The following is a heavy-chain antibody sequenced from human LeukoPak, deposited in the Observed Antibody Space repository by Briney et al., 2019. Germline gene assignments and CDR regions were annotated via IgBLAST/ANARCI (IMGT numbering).Heavy chain of an antibody. CDR3: ARGCSACTPLNWCEP. J-gene: IGHJ5*02. Sequence: PSERLSLTCPLSGASSSSKYWSWDRQPPGKGLEWIGYIYYSGSTNYNPSLKSRVTISVDTSKNQFSLKLSSVTAADTAVYYCARGCSACTPLNWCEPWRRETGVSVSS. CDR1: GASSSSKY. D-gene: IGHD2-2*01. CDR2: IYYSGST. V-gene: IGHV4-59*01.